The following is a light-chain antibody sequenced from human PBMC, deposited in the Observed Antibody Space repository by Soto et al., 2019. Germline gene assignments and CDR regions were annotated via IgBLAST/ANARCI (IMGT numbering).Light chain of an antibody. Sequence: EIVLTQSPATLSLSVGERATLSCGASPSVSSSYFAWYQQKAGLAPRLLIYDASSRATSIPELFSGSGSGTDFTITISRLDPKDFAVYYCQQDGSSPYTFGQGTKLEIK. V-gene: IGKV3D-20*01. J-gene: IGKJ2*01. CDR3: QQDGSSPYT. CDR2: DAS. CDR1: PSVSSSY.